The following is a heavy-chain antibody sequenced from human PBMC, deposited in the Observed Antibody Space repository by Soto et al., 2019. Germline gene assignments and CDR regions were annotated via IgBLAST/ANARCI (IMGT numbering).Heavy chain of an antibody. D-gene: IGHD6-19*01. CDR1: GFPFGLYA. Sequence: GSLRLSCAASGFPFGLYAMNWVRQAPGKGLEWISVISGSGGTTFLADSVKGRLTISRDNSKSTLYLQMNSLRAEDTAIYYCAKELSTSSGRGAFDLWGQGTMVTVSS. J-gene: IGHJ3*01. V-gene: IGHV3-23*01. CDR3: AKELSTSSGRGAFDL. CDR2: ISGSGGTT.